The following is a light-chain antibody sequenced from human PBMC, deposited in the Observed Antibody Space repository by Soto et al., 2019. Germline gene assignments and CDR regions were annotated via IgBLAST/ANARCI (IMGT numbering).Light chain of an antibody. V-gene: IGLV2-14*01. Sequence: QSALTQPASVSGSPGQSITISCTGTSSDVGGYNYVSWYQQHPGKAPKLMIYEVSNRHSGVSNRFSGSKSGNTASLTISGLQAEDEADYYGSSYTSSSTLYVFGTGTKLTVL. CDR2: EVS. CDR3: SSYTSSSTLYV. J-gene: IGLJ1*01. CDR1: SSDVGGYNY.